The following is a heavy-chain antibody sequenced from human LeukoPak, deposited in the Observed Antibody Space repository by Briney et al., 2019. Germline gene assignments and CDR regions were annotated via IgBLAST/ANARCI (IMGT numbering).Heavy chain of an antibody. CDR1: GFTVRSNY. J-gene: IGHJ4*02. Sequence: GGSPRLSCAASGFTVRSNYMSWVRQAPGKGLEWVSIIYSGGSTYYADSVKGRFTISRDNSKNTLYLQMNSLRAEDTAVYYCAREYYYHDSTGYYGYYFDYWGQGTLVTVSS. CDR2: IYSGGST. D-gene: IGHD3-22*01. CDR3: AREYYYHDSTGYYGYYFDY. V-gene: IGHV3-53*01.